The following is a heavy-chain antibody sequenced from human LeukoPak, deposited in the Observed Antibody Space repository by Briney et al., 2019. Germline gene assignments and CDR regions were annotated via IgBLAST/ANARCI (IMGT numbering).Heavy chain of an antibody. Sequence: GGSLRHSCAASGFTFSSYEMNWVRQAPGKGLEWVSYISSSGSTIYYADSVKGRFTISRDNAKNSLYLQMNSLRAEDTAVYYCARDHSGYDFGFDYWVQGTMVSVDS. V-gene: IGHV3-48*03. CDR2: ISSSGSTI. J-gene: IGHJ4*02. CDR3: ARDHSGYDFGFDY. D-gene: IGHD5-12*01. CDR1: GFTFSSYE.